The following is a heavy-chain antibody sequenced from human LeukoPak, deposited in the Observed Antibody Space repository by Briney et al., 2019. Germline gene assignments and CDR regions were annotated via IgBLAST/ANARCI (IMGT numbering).Heavy chain of an antibody. CDR2: VYISGST. Sequence: SETLSLTCTVSGGSISSYYWSWIRQPAGKGLEWIGRVYISGSTNYNPSLKSRVTMSIDTSKNQFSLKLSSVTAADAAVYYCARLQGDYSFDYWGQGTLVTVSS. J-gene: IGHJ4*02. D-gene: IGHD4-11*01. CDR3: ARLQGDYSFDY. CDR1: GGSISSYY. V-gene: IGHV4-4*07.